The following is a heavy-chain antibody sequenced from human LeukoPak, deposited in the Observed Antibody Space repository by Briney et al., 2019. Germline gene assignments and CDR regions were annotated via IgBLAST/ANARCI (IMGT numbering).Heavy chain of an antibody. CDR1: GFTFSSYW. CDR2: IKQDGSER. J-gene: IGHJ4*02. V-gene: IGHV3-7*05. D-gene: IGHD3-10*01. CDR3: AKDRWYDGESGYFDH. Sequence: GGSLRLSCAASGFTFSSYWMSWVRQAPGKGLEWVANIKQDGSERYNVDSVKGRFTISRDNAKNSLYLQMNSLRAEDTAIYFCAKDRWYDGESGYFDHWGRGTLVTVSS.